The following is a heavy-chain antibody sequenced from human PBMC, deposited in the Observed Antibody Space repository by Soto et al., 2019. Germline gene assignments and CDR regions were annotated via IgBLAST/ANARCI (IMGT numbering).Heavy chain of an antibody. Sequence: QVQLQESGPGLVKPSETVSLTCTVSGGSVSSGSYYWSWIRQPPGKGLEWIGYIYYSGSTNYNPSLKSRVTISVDTSKNQFSLKLSSVTAADTAVYYCAREASTVTTHLLDYWGQGTLVTVSS. J-gene: IGHJ4*02. D-gene: IGHD4-17*01. CDR1: GGSVSSGSYY. CDR3: AREASTVTTHLLDY. V-gene: IGHV4-61*01. CDR2: IYYSGST.